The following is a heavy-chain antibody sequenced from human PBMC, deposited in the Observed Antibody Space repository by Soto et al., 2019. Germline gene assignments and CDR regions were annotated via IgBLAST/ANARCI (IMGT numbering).Heavy chain of an antibody. CDR2: IIPIFGTA. CDR1: GGTFSSYA. D-gene: IGHD5-12*01. CDR3: ARGGVEMATKIESYYYYGMDV. J-gene: IGHJ6*02. Sequence: GASVKVSCKASGGTFSSYAISWMRQAPGQGLEWMGGIIPIFGTANYAQKFQGRVTITADESTSTAYMELSSLRSEDTAVYYCARGGVEMATKIESYYYYGMDVWGQGTTVTVSS. V-gene: IGHV1-69*13.